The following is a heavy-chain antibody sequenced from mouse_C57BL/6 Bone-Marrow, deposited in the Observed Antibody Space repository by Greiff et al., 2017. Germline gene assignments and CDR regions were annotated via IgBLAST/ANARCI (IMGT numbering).Heavy chain of an antibody. D-gene: IGHD1-1*01. CDR2: ISDGGSYT. J-gene: IGHJ3*01. Sequence: EVKLVESGGGLVKPGGSLKLSCAASGFTFSSYAMSWVRQTPEKRLEWVATISDGGSYTYSPANVKGRFTISRDNAKNNLYLQMSHLKSEDTAMYYCARRDYYGSRGVGFAYWGQGILVTVSA. CDR3: ARRDYYGSRGVGFAY. V-gene: IGHV5-4*03. CDR1: GFTFSSYA.